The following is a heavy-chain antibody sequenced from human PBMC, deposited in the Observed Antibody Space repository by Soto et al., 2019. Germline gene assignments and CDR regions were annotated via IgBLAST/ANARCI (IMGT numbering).Heavy chain of an antibody. CDR2: ISAYNGNT. J-gene: IGHJ6*03. CDR3: ARDGDARYNWNLSYMDV. Sequence: GASVKVSCKASGYTFTIYGISWVRQAPGQGLEWMGWISAYNGNTNYAQKLQGRVTMTTDTSTSTAYMELRSLRSDDTAVYYCARDGDARYNWNLSYMDVWGKGTTVTVSS. CDR1: GYTFTIYG. D-gene: IGHD1-20*01. V-gene: IGHV1-18*01.